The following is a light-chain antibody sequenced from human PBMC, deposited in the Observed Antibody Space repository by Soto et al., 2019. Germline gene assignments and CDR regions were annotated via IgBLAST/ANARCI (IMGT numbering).Light chain of an antibody. CDR2: GAS. CDR3: QQYNNWPPLT. J-gene: IGKJ4*01. V-gene: IGKV3-15*01. Sequence: EIVMTQSPATLSVSPGERATLSCRASRSVSSNLAWYQQKPGQAPRLLIYGASTRATGIPARFSGSGSGTEFTLTISSLQSEDFAVYYCQQYNNWPPLTFGGGTKVKIK. CDR1: RSVSSN.